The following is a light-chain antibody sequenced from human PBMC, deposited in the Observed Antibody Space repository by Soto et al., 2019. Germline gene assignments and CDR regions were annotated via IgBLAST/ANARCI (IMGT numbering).Light chain of an antibody. CDR2: DDS. J-gene: IGLJ1*01. CDR3: QVWDSSSDHPYV. CDR1: NIGSKS. Sequence: SYELTQPPSVSVAPGQTARITCGGNNIGSKSLRWNRQKPGQAPVLVVYDDSDRPSGIPGRFSGSNSGNTATLTISRVEGGDEADYYCQVWDSSSDHPYVFGTGTKLTVL. V-gene: IGLV3-21*02.